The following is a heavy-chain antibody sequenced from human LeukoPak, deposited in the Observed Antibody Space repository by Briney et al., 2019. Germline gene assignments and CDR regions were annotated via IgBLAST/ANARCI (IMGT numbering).Heavy chain of an antibody. V-gene: IGHV3-21*01. Sequence: GGSLRLSCAASGFTFSSYDMNWVRQAPGKGLEWVSSISSTSSYIYYADSVKGRFTISRDNAKNSLYLQMNGLRAEDTAVYYCARVPNWNSVNWFDPWGQGTLVTVSS. CDR1: GFTFSSYD. CDR2: ISSTSSYI. CDR3: ARVPNWNSVNWFDP. D-gene: IGHD1-7*01. J-gene: IGHJ5*02.